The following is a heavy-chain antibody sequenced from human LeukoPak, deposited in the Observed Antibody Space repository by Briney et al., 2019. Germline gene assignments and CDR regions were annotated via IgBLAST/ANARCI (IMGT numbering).Heavy chain of an antibody. CDR2: IYWDDDK. J-gene: IGHJ4*02. D-gene: IGHD3-3*01. V-gene: IGHV2-5*02. CDR3: AHRRGYDFWSGYLDY. Sequence: SGPTLVEPTQTLTLTCTFSGFSLSTRGVGVGWIRQPPGKALEWLALIYWDDDKRYSPSLKSRLTITKDTSKNQVVLTMTNMDPVDTATYYCAHRRGYDFWSGYLDYWGQGTLVTVSS. CDR1: GFSLSTRGVG.